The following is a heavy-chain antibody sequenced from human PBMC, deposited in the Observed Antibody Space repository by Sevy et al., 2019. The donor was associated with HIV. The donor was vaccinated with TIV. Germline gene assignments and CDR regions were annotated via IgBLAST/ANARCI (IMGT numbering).Heavy chain of an antibody. CDR2: TYYRSKWYN. D-gene: IGHD3-22*01. V-gene: IGHV6-1*01. Sequence: SQTLSLTCAISGDSVSSNSAAWNWIRQSPSRGLEWLGRTYYRSKWYNDYAVSVKSRITINPDTCKNQFSLQLNSVTPEDTAVYYCARDVWDSSGYYPALFDPWGRGTLVTVSS. CDR1: GDSVSSNSAA. CDR3: ARDVWDSSGYYPALFDP. J-gene: IGHJ5*02.